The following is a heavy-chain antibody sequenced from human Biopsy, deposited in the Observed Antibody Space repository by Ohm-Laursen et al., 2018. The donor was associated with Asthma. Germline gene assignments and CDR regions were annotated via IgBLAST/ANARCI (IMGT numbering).Heavy chain of an antibody. Sequence: SLRLSCTASGFTFSNYGMHWVRQAPGKGLDWVAVISFDGSNKNYTDSVKGRFTISRDNAKNSLYLQMNSLRAEDTAVYYCARDGPELPTELDYWGPGTLVTVSS. J-gene: IGHJ4*02. V-gene: IGHV3-30*03. CDR3: ARDGPELPTELDY. D-gene: IGHD1-14*01. CDR2: ISFDGSNK. CDR1: GFTFSNYG.